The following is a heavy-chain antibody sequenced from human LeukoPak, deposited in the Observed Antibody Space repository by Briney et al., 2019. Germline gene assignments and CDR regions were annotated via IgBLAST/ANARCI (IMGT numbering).Heavy chain of an antibody. CDR3: VRDDQWAFDN. CDR1: GFTFSSYS. CDR2: IGAGGAAI. D-gene: IGHD1-26*01. Sequence: RGSLRLSCAATGFTFSSYSMNWVRQAPGKGLEWVSYIGAGGAAIYYADSVKGRFTISRDSAKNSLYLQMNSLRDEDTAVYYGVRDDQWAFDNWGQGTLVTASS. V-gene: IGHV3-48*02. J-gene: IGHJ4*02.